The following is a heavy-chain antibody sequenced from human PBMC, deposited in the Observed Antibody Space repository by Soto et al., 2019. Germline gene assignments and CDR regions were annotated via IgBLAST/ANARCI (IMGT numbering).Heavy chain of an antibody. J-gene: IGHJ4*02. Sequence: PSQTLSLTCAISGGSVSSNSAAWNLIRQSPSRGLEWLGRTYYRSKYYNDYAISLKSRLTINPDTSKNQFSLQLNSVTPEDTAVYYCAREAGSYYFDYWGQGTLVTVSS. D-gene: IGHD6-13*01. CDR1: GGSVSSNSAA. V-gene: IGHV6-1*01. CDR2: TYYRSKYYN. CDR3: AREAGSYYFDY.